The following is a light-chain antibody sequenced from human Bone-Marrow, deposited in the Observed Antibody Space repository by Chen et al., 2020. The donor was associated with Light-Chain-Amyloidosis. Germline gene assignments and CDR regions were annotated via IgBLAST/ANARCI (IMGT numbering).Light chain of an antibody. CDR1: RSVLSPSNNRNY. Sequence: DIVMTQYPDALAVSLGERATSTCKSSRSVLSPSNNRNYLAWYQQKRGQPPKLLIYRASTRQSGVPDRFSGSGSGTDFTLTISSLQADDVALYFCQQYYGTPTFGGG. J-gene: IGKJ4*01. CDR2: RAS. V-gene: IGKV4-1*01. CDR3: QQYYGTPT.